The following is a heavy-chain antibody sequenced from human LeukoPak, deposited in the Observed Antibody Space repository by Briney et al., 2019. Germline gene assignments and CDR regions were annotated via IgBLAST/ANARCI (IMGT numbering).Heavy chain of an antibody. J-gene: IGHJ6*02. CDR1: GFTVSSNY. Sequence: QPGGSLRLSCAASGFTVSSNYMSWVRQAPGKGLEWVSVIYSGGSTYYADSVKGRFTISRHNSKNTLYLQMNSLRAEDTAVYYCARQGDGRYYYYGMDVWGQGTTVTVSS. CDR2: IYSGGST. V-gene: IGHV3-53*04. CDR3: ARQGDGRYYYYGMDV.